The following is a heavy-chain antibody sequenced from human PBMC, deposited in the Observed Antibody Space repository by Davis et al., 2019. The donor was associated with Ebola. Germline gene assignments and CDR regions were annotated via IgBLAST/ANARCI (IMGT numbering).Heavy chain of an antibody. D-gene: IGHD5-12*01. CDR3: TTPGGQDSGYDVFDI. CDR2: IIPIFGTA. J-gene: IGHJ3*02. Sequence: AASVKFSCKASGYTFTSYGISWVRQAPGQGLEWMGGIIPIFGTANYAQKFQGRVTVTRDTSTTTVYMDLSSLRSEDTALYYCTTPGGQDSGYDVFDIWGQGTMVTVSS. V-gene: IGHV1-69*05. CDR1: GYTFTSYG.